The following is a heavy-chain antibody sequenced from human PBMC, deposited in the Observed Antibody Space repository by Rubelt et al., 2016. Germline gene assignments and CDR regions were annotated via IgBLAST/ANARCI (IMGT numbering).Heavy chain of an antibody. V-gene: IGHV3-66*02. Sequence: EVQLLESGGGLVQPGGSLRLSCVASGFAFSGFSMNWVRLAPGKGLEWVSVIYSGGSTYYADSVKGRFTISRHNSKTTLYLQMNSLGVEDTAVYYWARGTMGARIQLWLRDGMDVWGQGTTVTVSS. CDR1: GFAFSGFS. CDR3: ARGTMGARIQLWLRDGMDV. D-gene: IGHD5-18*01. J-gene: IGHJ6*02. CDR2: IYSGGST.